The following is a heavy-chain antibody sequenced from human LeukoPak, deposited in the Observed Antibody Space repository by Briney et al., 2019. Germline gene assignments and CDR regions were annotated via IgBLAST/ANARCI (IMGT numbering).Heavy chain of an antibody. Sequence: PSETLSLTCTVSGGSINDYYWSWVRQSPGKGLEWIGEINHSGYTNDSPSLKSRVTISIDTSRKQFSLNLRSVTVADTAVYYCTRMTTGHDYWGQGTLVTVSS. CDR3: TRMTTGHDY. J-gene: IGHJ4*02. V-gene: IGHV4-34*01. CDR2: INHSGYT. CDR1: GGSINDYY. D-gene: IGHD1-14*01.